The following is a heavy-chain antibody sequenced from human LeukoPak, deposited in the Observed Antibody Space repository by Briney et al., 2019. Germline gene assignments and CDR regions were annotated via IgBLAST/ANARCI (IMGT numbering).Heavy chain of an antibody. CDR3: ARETLSRPWYSSSAQIDY. V-gene: IGHV4-59*12. J-gene: IGHJ4*02. Sequence: SETLSLTCTVSGGSISSYYWSWIRQPPGKGLEWIGYIYYSGSTNYNPSLKSRVTISVDTSKNQFSLKLSSVTAADTAVYYCARETLSRPWYSSSAQIDYWGQGTLVTVSS. CDR1: GGSISSYY. D-gene: IGHD6-6*01. CDR2: IYYSGST.